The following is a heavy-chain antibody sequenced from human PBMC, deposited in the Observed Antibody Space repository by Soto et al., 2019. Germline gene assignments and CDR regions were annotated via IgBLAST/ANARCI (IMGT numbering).Heavy chain of an antibody. CDR1: GYTFTGYY. J-gene: IGHJ4*02. D-gene: IGHD6-19*01. V-gene: IGHV1-2*04. Sequence: ASVKVSCKASGYTFTGYYMHWVRQAPGQGLEWMGWINPNSGGTNYAKKFQGWVTMTRDTTISTAYMELSRLRADDTAVYYWARGPEGGCPRRYYVDYWGQGTLVTVSS. CDR2: INPNSGGT. CDR3: ARGPEGGCPRRYYVDY.